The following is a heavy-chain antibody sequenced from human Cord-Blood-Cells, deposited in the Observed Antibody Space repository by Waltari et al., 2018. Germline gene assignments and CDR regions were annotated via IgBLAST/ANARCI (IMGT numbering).Heavy chain of an antibody. CDR1: GGSISSGDYY. Sequence: QVQLQESGPGLVKPSQTLSLTCTVSGGSISSGDYYWSWIRQPPGKGLEWIGYIYYSGSTYYNPSLKSRVTISVDTSKNQFSLKLSSVTAADTAVYYCGRGRDCSGGSCYFDYWGQGTLVTVSS. J-gene: IGHJ4*02. D-gene: IGHD2-15*01. CDR3: GRGRDCSGGSCYFDY. CDR2: IYYSGST. V-gene: IGHV4-30-4*08.